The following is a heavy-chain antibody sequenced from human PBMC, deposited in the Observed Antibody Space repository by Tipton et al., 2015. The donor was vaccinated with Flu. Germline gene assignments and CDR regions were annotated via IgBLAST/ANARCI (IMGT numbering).Heavy chain of an antibody. V-gene: IGHV4-38-2*01. CDR1: GYSISSGYY. CDR3: VRRDYSNYVSDPKNWFDS. J-gene: IGHJ5*01. Sequence: TLSLTCGVSGYSISSGYYWGWIRQPPGKGLQWIGSISHTGATFSNPSLKGRVTISVDTSKNHFSLKLSSLTAADTAVYFCVRRDYSNYVSDPKNWFDSWGQGTLVTVSS. D-gene: IGHD4-11*01. CDR2: ISHTGAT.